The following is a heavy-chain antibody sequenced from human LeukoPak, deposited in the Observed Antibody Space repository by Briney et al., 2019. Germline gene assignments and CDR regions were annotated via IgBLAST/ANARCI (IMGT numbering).Heavy chain of an antibody. J-gene: IGHJ5*02. D-gene: IGHD3-10*01. CDR2: IKQDGSEK. Sequence: GGSLRLSCAASGFTFSSYWMSWVRQAPGKGLEWVANIKQDGSEKYYVDSVKGRFTISRDNAKNSLYLQMNSLRAEDTAVYYCARDYYGSGIPHWFDPWGQRTLVTVYS. CDR1: GFTFSSYW. CDR3: ARDYYGSGIPHWFDP. V-gene: IGHV3-7*01.